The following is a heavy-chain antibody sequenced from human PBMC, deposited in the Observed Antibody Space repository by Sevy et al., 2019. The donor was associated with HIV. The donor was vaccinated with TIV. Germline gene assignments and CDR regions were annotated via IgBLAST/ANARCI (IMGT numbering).Heavy chain of an antibody. V-gene: IGHV1-69*13. CDR3: ARGGGNGWYYFDY. D-gene: IGHD6-19*01. J-gene: IGHJ4*02. CDR2: IIPILGTV. Sequence: ASVKVSCKASGGTFSSYGISWVRQAPGQGLEWMGGIIPILGTVNYTQKFQGRVTITADESTKTAYMELSSMRSEDTAVYYCARGGGNGWYYFDYWGQETLVTVSS. CDR1: GGTFSSYG.